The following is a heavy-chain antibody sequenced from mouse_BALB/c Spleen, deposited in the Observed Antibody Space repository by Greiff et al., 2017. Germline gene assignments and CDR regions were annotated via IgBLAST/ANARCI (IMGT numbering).Heavy chain of an antibody. V-gene: IGHV3-2*02. Sequence: EVKLMESGPGLVKPSQSLSLTCTVTGYSITSDYAWNWIRQFPGNKLEWMGYISYSGSTSYNPSLKSRISITRDTSKNQFFLQLNSVTTEDTATYYCARGDYGSDWYFDVWGAGTTVTVSS. J-gene: IGHJ1*01. CDR1: GYSITSDYA. CDR3: ARGDYGSDWYFDV. D-gene: IGHD1-1*01. CDR2: ISYSGST.